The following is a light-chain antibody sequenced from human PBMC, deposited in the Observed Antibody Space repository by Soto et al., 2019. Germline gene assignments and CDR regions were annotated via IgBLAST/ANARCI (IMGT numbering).Light chain of an antibody. J-gene: IGKJ1*01. CDR1: QSVNSRY. CDR3: QQFGTSLTWT. Sequence: EVVLTQSPGTLSLSPGERATLSCRASQSVNSRYLAWYQQKPGQAPRLLIYGASSRATGIPDRFSGSGSGTGFTLTISRLEPEDCAVYYCQQFGTSLTWTFGQGTKVET. CDR2: GAS. V-gene: IGKV3-20*01.